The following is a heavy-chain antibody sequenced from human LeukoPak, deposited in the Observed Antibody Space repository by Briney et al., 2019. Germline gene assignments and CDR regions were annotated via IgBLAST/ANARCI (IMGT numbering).Heavy chain of an antibody. D-gene: IGHD1-20*01. CDR2: ISSGSRTI. Sequence: GGSLRLSCAASGFTFGAYSMNWVRQVPGKGLEWVSYISSGSRTIYYADSVKGRFTVSRDNAKNSLNLQMDSLRAEDTAVYYCARESITGHRDFDYWGQGTLVTVSS. CDR1: GFTFGAYS. CDR3: ARESITGHRDFDY. V-gene: IGHV3-48*01. J-gene: IGHJ4*02.